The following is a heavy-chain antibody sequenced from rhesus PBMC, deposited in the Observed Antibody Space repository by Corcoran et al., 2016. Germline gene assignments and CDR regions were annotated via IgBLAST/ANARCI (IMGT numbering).Heavy chain of an antibody. CDR3: ARDRGNYYSGSYYYV. J-gene: IGHJ5-2*02. D-gene: IGHD3-16*01. CDR2: ISYSGKT. Sequence: QVQLQESGPGLLTPSDPLSPTCPFSGGVIRHANPSWSWIRQPPGKGLECIGYISYSGKTRYNSSLERRVSISRDTSKNQFSLKLNSVTAADTAVYYCARDRGNYYSGSYYYVWGRGILVTVSS. CDR1: GGVIRHANPS. V-gene: IGHV4-122*02.